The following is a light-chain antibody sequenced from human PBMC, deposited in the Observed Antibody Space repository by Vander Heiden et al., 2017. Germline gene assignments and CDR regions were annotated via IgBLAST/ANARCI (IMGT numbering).Light chain of an antibody. CDR3: QQYNSYSPWT. V-gene: IGKV1-5*03. J-gene: IGKJ1*01. CDR1: QSISSR. CDR2: KAA. Sequence: DIQMTQSPSTLCASVGERVTITCRASQSISSRLAWYQQKPGKAPKLLIYKAASLERGVPSRFSGSGVGTEFTLTISSLQPDDFATYYCQQYNSYSPWTFGQGTKVEIK.